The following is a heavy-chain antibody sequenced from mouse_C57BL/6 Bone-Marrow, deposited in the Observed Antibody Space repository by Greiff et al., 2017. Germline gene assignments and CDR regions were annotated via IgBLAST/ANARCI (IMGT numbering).Heavy chain of an antibody. CDR1: GFSLTSYA. CDR2: IWTGGGT. D-gene: IGHD2-4*01. CDR3: ASLIYYDYEDAMDY. J-gene: IGHJ4*01. Sequence: QVQLQQSGPGLVAPSQSLSITCTVSGFSLTSYAISWVRQPPGKGLEWLGVIWTGGGTNYNSALKSRLSISKDNSKSQVFLKMNSLQTDDTARYYCASLIYYDYEDAMDYWGQGTSVTVSS. V-gene: IGHV2-9-1*01.